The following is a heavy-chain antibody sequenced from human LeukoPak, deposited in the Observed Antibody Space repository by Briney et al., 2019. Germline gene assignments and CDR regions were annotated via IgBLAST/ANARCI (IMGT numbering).Heavy chain of an antibody. CDR3: ARLKYGGNSGGWFDP. CDR1: GGSISSYY. J-gene: IGHJ5*02. D-gene: IGHD4-23*01. Sequence: SETLSLTCTVSGGSISSYYWSWIRQPPGKGLEWIGYIYYSGSTYYNPSLKSRVTISVDTSKNQFSLKLSSVTAADTAVYYCARLKYGGNSGGWFDPWGQGTLVTVSS. CDR2: IYYSGST. V-gene: IGHV4-59*06.